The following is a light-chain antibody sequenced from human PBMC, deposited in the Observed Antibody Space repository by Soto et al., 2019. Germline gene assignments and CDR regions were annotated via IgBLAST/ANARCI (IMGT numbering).Light chain of an antibody. V-gene: IGKV1-5*03. CDR3: RQYVSYPVS. CDR2: KAS. CDR1: QSISNS. J-gene: IGKJ4*01. Sequence: DIQMTQSPSTLSAFVGDRVTISCRASQSISNSLAWYQQKPGKAPNLLIYKASSLESGVPSRFSGSGSGTEFTLSISSLQPDDLATYYCRQYVSYPVSFGGGTKVE.